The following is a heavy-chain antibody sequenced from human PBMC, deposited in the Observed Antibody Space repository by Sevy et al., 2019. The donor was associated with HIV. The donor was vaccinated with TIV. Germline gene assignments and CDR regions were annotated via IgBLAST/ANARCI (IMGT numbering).Heavy chain of an antibody. CDR1: GFTFSNAR. CDR2: IKSKTDGGTT. CDR3: TTDSKKRGFSALLDY. J-gene: IGHJ4*02. V-gene: IGHV3-15*01. Sequence: GGSLRLSCAASGFTFSNARMSWVRQAPGKGLEWVGRIKSKTDGGTTDYAAPVKGRFTISTDPSKNTLCLQMNSLKTEDTAIYYCTTDSKKRGFSALLDYWGQGTLVTVSS. D-gene: IGHD3-10*01.